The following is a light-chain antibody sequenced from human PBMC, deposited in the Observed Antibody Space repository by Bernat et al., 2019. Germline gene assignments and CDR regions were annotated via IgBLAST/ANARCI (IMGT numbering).Light chain of an antibody. CDR1: SSDVGAYNY. CDR2: DVS. CDR3: SSVSTTRTPVV. V-gene: IGLV2-14*03. J-gene: IGLJ3*02. Sequence: QSALTQPASVSGSPGQSITLSCTGTSSDVGAYNYVSWYQQHPGKAPKLMIFDVSNRPSGVSDRFSGSKSGGTASLTISGLRAEDEADYSCSSVSTTRTPVVFGGGTKLTVL.